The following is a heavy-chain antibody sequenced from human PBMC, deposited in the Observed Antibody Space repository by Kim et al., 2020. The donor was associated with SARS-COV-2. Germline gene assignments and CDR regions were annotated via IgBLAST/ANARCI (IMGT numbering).Heavy chain of an antibody. CDR3: SSQWWFGGFIVAFAV. D-gene: IGHD3-10*01. V-gene: IGHV4-39*01. CDR2: IYHRGST. Sequence: ETRARTGTASGDSISSTSDGWGGTRQPPGKGLVWIGSIYHRGSTYSNPSLKSRVTISVATSQNQFSLKLSSVTAAATAVYSCSSQWWFGGFIVAFAV. J-gene: IGHJ3*01. CDR1: GDSISSTSDG.